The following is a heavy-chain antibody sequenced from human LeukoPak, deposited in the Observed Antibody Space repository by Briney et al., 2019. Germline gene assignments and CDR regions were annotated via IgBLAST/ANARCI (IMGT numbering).Heavy chain of an antibody. D-gene: IGHD3-10*01. J-gene: IGHJ4*02. Sequence: GGSLRLSCAASGFTFSDYYMSWIRRAPGKGLEWVSYISRSGSFISYTDSVKGRFTISRDNAKNSLYLQMNSLRADDTAVYYCAREGPMLRGVIGGKIDYWGQGTVVTVSS. CDR1: GFTFSDYY. CDR2: ISRSGSFI. CDR3: AREGPMLRGVIGGKIDY. V-gene: IGHV3-11*01.